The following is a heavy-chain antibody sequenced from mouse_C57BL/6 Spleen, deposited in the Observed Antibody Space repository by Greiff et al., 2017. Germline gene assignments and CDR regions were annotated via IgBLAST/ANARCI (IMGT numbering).Heavy chain of an antibody. CDR2: ISPSCGYT. CDR3: ARGAYITTVVATGDY. Sequence: VQLQQSGAELAKPGASVTLSCKASGYTFTGYWMHWVKQRPGPGLEWIGYISPSCGYTKYNQKFKDKATLTADKSSSTAYMQLSSLTYEDSAVYYCARGAYITTVVATGDYWGEGTTLKVAS. CDR1: GYTFTGYW. V-gene: IGHV1-7*01. D-gene: IGHD1-1*01. J-gene: IGHJ2*01.